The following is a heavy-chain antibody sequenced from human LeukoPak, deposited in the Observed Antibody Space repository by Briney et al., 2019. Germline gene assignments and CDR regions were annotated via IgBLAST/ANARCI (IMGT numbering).Heavy chain of an antibody. V-gene: IGHV4-4*07. CDR1: GDSLSSSY. J-gene: IGHJ4*02. Sequence: SETLSLTCTVSGDSLSSSYWSWIRQPAGQRLEWIGHIHTSGSTHYNPSLKSRLTMSVDTSKNQFSLNLTSVTAADTAVYYCARDRSPGVVRGSYFDSWGQGTLVTVSS. D-gene: IGHD3-10*01. CDR2: IHTSGST. CDR3: ARDRSPGVVRGSYFDS.